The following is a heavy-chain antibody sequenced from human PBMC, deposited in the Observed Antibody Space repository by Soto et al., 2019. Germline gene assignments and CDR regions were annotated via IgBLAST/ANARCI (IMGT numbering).Heavy chain of an antibody. D-gene: IGHD3-22*01. V-gene: IGHV3-53*01. J-gene: IGHJ5*01. Sequence: EVQLVESGGGLIQPGGSLRLSCAATGFSVTSNYMSWVRQAPGGGLEWVSLIWPCGTTYYADSVRGRITVSRDNSNNTVFLQMSSLRADDTAVYYCAKVGDSSDYYPAPIDSWGQGTLVTVSS. CDR3: AKVGDSSDYYPAPIDS. CDR2: IWPCGTT. CDR1: GFSVTSNY.